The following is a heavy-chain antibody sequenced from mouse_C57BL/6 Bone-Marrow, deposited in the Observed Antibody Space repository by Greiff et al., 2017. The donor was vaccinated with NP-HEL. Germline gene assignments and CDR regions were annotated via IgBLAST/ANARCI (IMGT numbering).Heavy chain of an antibody. Sequence: QVQLQQPGAELVKPGASVKLSCKASGYTFPSYWMHWVKQRPGQGLEWIGMIHPNSGSTNYNEKFKSKATLTVDKSSSTAYMQLSSLTSEDSAVYYCAREGYYDYDGTKWYFDVWGTGTTVTVSS. J-gene: IGHJ1*03. V-gene: IGHV1-64*01. CDR1: GYTFPSYW. D-gene: IGHD2-4*01. CDR3: AREGYYDYDGTKWYFDV. CDR2: IHPNSGST.